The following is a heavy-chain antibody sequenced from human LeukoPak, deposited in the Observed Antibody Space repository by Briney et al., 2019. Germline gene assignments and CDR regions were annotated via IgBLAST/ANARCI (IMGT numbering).Heavy chain of an antibody. J-gene: IGHJ4*02. Sequence: GESLTLSCAASGFTFSSYAMSWVRHPTGKGLEWVSAISCSGGSTYYADSETSRLTSSRDKANNTLYLQINNLRAEDTAVYYCARRGEDDVLPGYSDWGQGTLVTVSS. V-gene: IGHV3-23*01. CDR2: ISCSGGST. CDR3: ARRGEDDVLPGYSD. D-gene: IGHD3-9*01. CDR1: GFTFSSYA.